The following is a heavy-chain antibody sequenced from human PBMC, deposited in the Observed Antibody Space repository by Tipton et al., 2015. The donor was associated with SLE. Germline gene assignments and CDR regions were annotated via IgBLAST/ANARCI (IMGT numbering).Heavy chain of an antibody. CDR1: GASINSYY. CDR3: ARHAGGVGATP. D-gene: IGHD1-26*01. V-gene: IGHV4-59*08. CDR2: IFYTGST. Sequence: TCTVSGASINSYYWTWIRQPPGQGLEWVGSIFYTGSTTFNPSLKSRVTMSVDRAENQFSLKLRSVTAADTAVYFCARHAGGVGATPWGQGTLVTVYS. J-gene: IGHJ5*02.